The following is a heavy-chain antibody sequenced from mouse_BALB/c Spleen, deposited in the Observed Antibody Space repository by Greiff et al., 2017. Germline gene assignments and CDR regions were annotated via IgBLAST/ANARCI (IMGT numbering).Heavy chain of an antibody. V-gene: IGHV5-9*03. CDR2: ISSGGGNT. J-gene: IGHJ2*01. CDR3: ARGDYYVGY. Sequence: EVQVVESGGGLVKPRGSLKLSCAASGFTFSSYTMSWVRQTPEKRLEWVATISSGGGNTYYPDSVKGRFTISRDNAKNNLYLQMSSLRSEDTALYYCARGDYYVGYWGQGTTLTVSS. CDR1: GFTFSSYT.